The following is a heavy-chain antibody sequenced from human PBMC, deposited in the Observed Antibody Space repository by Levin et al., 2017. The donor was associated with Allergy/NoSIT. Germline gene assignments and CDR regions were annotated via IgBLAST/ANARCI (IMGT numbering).Heavy chain of an antibody. V-gene: IGHV3-15*01. D-gene: IGHD3-10*01. Sequence: GESLKISCAASGFTFSNAWMSWVRQAPGKGLEWVGRIKSKTDGGTTDYAAPVKGRFTILRDDSKNTLYLQMNSLKTEDTAVYYCTTAIVPITMVRGVIITPARVVDYWGQGTLVTVSS. CDR2: IKSKTDGGTT. J-gene: IGHJ4*02. CDR1: GFTFSNAW. CDR3: TTAIVPITMVRGVIITPARVVDY.